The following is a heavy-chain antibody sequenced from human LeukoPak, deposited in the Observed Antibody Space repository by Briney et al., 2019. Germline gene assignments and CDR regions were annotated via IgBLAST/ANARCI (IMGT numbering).Heavy chain of an antibody. CDR1: AFTFSSYS. CDR2: ISSSGTYK. D-gene: IGHD6-19*01. Sequence: GGSLRLSCAASAFTFSSYSMNWVRQAPGKGLEWVSSISSSGTYKYYADSAKGRFTISRDNAKNSLYLQMNSLRAEDTAVYYCAKGKDSVAGATNDYWGQGTLVTVSS. J-gene: IGHJ4*02. V-gene: IGHV3-21*01. CDR3: AKGKDSVAGATNDY.